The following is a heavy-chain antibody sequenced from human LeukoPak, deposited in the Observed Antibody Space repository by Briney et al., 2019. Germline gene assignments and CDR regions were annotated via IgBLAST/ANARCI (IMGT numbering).Heavy chain of an antibody. CDR2: IIPIFGIA. J-gene: IGHJ4*02. CDR1: GGTFSSYA. Sequence: VASVKVSCKASGGTFSSYAISWVRQAPGQGLEWMGGIIPIFGIANYAQKFQGRVTITADKSTSTAYMELSSLRSEDTAVYYCARVGTEVDYFDYWGQGTLVTVSS. V-gene: IGHV1-69*10. D-gene: IGHD1-1*01. CDR3: ARVGTEVDYFDY.